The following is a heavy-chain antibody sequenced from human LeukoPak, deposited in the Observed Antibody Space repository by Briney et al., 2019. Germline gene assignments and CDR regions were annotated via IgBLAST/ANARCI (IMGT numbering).Heavy chain of an antibody. CDR1: GFTFSNYA. D-gene: IGHD6-19*01. Sequence: PGGSLRLYCTASGFTFSNYAMSWVRQAPGKGLEWVSRIDGGDERTHYADSLKGRFTTSRDNSKNTLWLQMTSLSADDTAGYYCARDDAVGGGYLDSWGQGTLVTVSS. CDR2: IDGGDERT. V-gene: IGHV3-23*01. CDR3: ARDDAVGGGYLDS. J-gene: IGHJ4*02.